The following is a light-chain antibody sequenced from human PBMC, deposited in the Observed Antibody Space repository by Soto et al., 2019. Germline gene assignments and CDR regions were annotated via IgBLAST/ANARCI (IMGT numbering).Light chain of an antibody. CDR2: EVS. V-gene: IGLV2-14*01. CDR3: SSYTSTSTPCV. Sequence: QSALTQPASVSGSPGQSITISCTGTSSDVGGYNYVSWYQLHPGKAPKLIIYEVSHRPSGASNHFSGYKSGNTASPTISGLQAEDEADYYCSSYTSTSTPCVFGTGTKLTVL. J-gene: IGLJ1*01. CDR1: SSDVGGYNY.